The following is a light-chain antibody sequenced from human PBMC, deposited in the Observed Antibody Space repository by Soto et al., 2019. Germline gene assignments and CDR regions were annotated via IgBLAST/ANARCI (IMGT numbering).Light chain of an antibody. CDR2: GAS. J-gene: IGKJ1*01. Sequence: DIQLTQSPSFLSASVGDRVTITCRASQGISSYLAWYQQRPGKAPKLLMYGASTLQSGVPSRFSGSASGTTFTITINNLQPEDFATYYCQHRNNSPRTFGQGTKVE. V-gene: IGKV1-9*01. CDR3: QHRNNSPRT. CDR1: QGISSY.